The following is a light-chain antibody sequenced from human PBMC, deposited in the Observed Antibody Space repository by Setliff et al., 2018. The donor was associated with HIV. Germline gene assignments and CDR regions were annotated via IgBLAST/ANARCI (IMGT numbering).Light chain of an antibody. J-gene: IGLJ1*01. Sequence: QSVLTQPASVSGSPGQSITISCTGTSNDNGDNKYVSCYQHHPGKAPKLIIYEVTRRPSGVSNRFSGSKSGNTASLTISGLQAGDEGDYYCNSFAPSSGYVFGSGTKVTVL. V-gene: IGLV2-14*01. CDR1: SNDNGDNKY. CDR2: EVT. CDR3: NSFAPSSGYV.